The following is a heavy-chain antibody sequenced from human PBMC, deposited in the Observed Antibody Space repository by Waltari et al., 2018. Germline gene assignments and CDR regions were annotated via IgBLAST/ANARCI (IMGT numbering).Heavy chain of an antibody. D-gene: IGHD6-6*01. CDR2: VSGNGGGT. CDR1: GCTFSSYS. V-gene: IGHV3-23*01. CDR3: AKDRIAGGQLGSRFDY. Sequence: EVLLSESGGRLVQPGGSLTLSCVASGCTFSSYSMRWVRQAPGKGLEWVSGVSGNGGGTDYADSVKGRFTLSRDNSKNILYLQMNSLRAEDTAIYYCAKDRIAGGQLGSRFDYWGQGTLVTVSS. J-gene: IGHJ4*02.